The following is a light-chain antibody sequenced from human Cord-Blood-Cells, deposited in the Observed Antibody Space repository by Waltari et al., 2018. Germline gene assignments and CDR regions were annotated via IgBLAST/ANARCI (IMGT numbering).Light chain of an antibody. CDR2: GAS. CDR3: QQYNNWPPLT. V-gene: IGKV3-15*01. Sequence: EIVMTQSPAPLSLSTGERATIYCRASQSVSSNLAWYQQKPGQAPRLPIYGASTRATGIPARFSCSGSGTEFTLTISSLQSEDFAVYYCQQYNNWPPLTFGGGTKVEIK. J-gene: IGKJ4*01. CDR1: QSVSSN.